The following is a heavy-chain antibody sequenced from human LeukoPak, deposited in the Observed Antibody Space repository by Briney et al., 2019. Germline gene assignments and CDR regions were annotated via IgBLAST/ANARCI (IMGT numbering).Heavy chain of an antibody. CDR3: ARGRSFWGYFDWCPPSPPCSDAFDI. CDR2: INHSGST. V-gene: IGHV4-34*01. CDR1: GGSFSGYY. Sequence: SETLSLTCAVYGGSFSGYYWSWIRQPPGKGLEWIGEINHSGSTNYNPSLKSRVTISVDTSKNQFSLKLSSVTAADTAVYYCARGRSFWGYFDWCPPSPPCSDAFDIWGQGTMVTVSS. D-gene: IGHD3-9*01. J-gene: IGHJ3*02.